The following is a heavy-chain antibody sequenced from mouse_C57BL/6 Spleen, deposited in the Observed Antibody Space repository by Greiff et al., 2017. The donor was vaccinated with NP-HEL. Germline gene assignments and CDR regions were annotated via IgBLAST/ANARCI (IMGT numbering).Heavy chain of an antibody. CDR2: IRSKSNNYAT. CDR3: VRHYYGSSYWYFDV. D-gene: IGHD1-1*01. Sequence: EADGGLVQPKGSLKLSCAASGFSFNTYAMNWVRQAPGKGLEWVARIRSKSNNYATYYAESVKDRFTISRDDSESMLYLQMNNLKTEDSAMYYCVRHYYGSSYWYFDVWGTGTTVTVSS. CDR1: GFSFNTYA. J-gene: IGHJ1*03. V-gene: IGHV10-1*01.